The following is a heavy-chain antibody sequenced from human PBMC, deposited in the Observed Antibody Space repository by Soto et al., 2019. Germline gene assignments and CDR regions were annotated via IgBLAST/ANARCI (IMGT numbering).Heavy chain of an antibody. Sequence: SVKVSCKASGGTFSSYAISWVRQAPGQGLEWMGGIIPIFGTANYAQKFQGRVTITADESTSTAYMELSSPRSEDTAVYYCARGGPKYYYDSTGSFDYWGQGTLVTVSS. CDR3: ARGGPKYYYDSTGSFDY. CDR1: GGTFSSYA. J-gene: IGHJ4*02. D-gene: IGHD3-22*01. V-gene: IGHV1-69*13. CDR2: IIPIFGTA.